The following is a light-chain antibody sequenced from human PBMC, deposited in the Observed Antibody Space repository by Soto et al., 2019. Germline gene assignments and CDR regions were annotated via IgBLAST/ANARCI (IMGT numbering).Light chain of an antibody. V-gene: IGKV1-12*01. CDR3: QQSNSFPLT. CDR1: QGVGSW. Sequence: DIQMSQSPSSVSASVGDRVTITCRASQGVGSWLAWYQQRPGKAPKLLISTASNLQSGVPSRFSGSGSGTDFTLTIDSLQPEDFATYYCQQSNSFPLTFGGGTKVEIK. J-gene: IGKJ4*01. CDR2: TAS.